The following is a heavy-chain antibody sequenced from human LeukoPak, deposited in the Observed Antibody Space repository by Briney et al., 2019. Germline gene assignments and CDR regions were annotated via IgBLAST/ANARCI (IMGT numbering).Heavy chain of an antibody. V-gene: IGHV4-30-4*01. D-gene: IGHD6-13*01. CDR1: GGSISSGDYY. CDR3: ARGSSLRHGGLVY. Sequence: PSETLSLTCAVSGGSISSGDYYWSWIRQPPGKGLEWIGFIYYSGNTYYNPSLKSRVTIPIDTSKNQFSLKLSSVSAADTAVYYCARGSSLRHGGLVYWGQGTLVTVSS. J-gene: IGHJ4*02. CDR2: IYYSGNT.